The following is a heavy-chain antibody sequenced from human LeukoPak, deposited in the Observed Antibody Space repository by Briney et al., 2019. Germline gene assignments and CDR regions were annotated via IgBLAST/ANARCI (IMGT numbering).Heavy chain of an antibody. V-gene: IGHV3-53*01. J-gene: IGHJ4*02. CDR3: ARGVLPARNFDY. CDR1: GFTVSSNY. Sequence: PGGSLRLSCAASGFTVSSNYMIWVRQAPGKGLEWVSVIYSGGGTYYADSVKGRFTISRDNSKNTLYLQMNSLRAEDTAVYYCARGVLPARNFDYWGQGTLVTVSS. D-gene: IGHD2-15*01. CDR2: IYSGGGT.